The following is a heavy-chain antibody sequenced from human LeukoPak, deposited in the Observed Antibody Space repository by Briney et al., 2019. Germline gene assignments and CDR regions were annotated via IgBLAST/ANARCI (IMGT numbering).Heavy chain of an antibody. J-gene: IGHJ4*02. Sequence: GASVKVSCKASGYTFTGYYMHWVRQAPGQGLEWMGWINPNSGGTNYAQKFQGRVTMTRDTSISTAYMELSRLRSDDTAVYYCARVYCTNGVCYKPFDYWGQGTLVTVSS. D-gene: IGHD2-8*01. V-gene: IGHV1-2*02. CDR1: GYTFTGYY. CDR2: INPNSGGT. CDR3: ARVYCTNGVCYKPFDY.